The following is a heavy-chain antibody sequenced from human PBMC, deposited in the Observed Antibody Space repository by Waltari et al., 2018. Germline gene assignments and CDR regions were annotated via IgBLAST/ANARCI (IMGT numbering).Heavy chain of an antibody. V-gene: IGHV4-39*07. CDR2: IYYSGST. J-gene: IGHJ4*02. Sequence: QLQLQESGPGLVKPSETLSLTCTVSGGSISSSSYYWGWIRQPPGKGLEWIGSIYYSGSTYYIPSLKSRVTISVDTSKNQFSLKLSSVTAADTAVYYCARWTIFGVGDYFDYWGQGTLVTVSS. D-gene: IGHD3-3*01. CDR3: ARWTIFGVGDYFDY. CDR1: GGSISSSSYY.